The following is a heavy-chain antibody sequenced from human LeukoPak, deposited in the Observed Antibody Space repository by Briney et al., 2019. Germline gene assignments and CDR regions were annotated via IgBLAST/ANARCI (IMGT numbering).Heavy chain of an antibody. CDR2: ISSSSSTI. V-gene: IGHV3-48*01. CDR3: ARAHSSSWYYFDY. Sequence: GGSLRLSCAASGFTFSSYSMNWVRQAPGKGLEWGSYISSSSSTIYYADSVKGRFTISRDNAKNSLYLQMNSLRAEDTAVYYCARAHSSSWYYFDYWGQGTLVTVSS. D-gene: IGHD6-13*01. J-gene: IGHJ4*02. CDR1: GFTFSSYS.